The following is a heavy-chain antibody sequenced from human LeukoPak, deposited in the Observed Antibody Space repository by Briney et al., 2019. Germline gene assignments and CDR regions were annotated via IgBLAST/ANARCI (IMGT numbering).Heavy chain of an antibody. CDR1: GGTFSSYA. CDR3: ARDIVVALPYYYYYGMDV. Sequence: GSSVKVSCKASGGTFSSYAISWVRQAPGQGLEWMGGIIPIFGTANYAQKFQGRVTITADESTSKAYMELSSLRSEDTAVYYCARDIVVALPYYYYYGMDVWGQGTTVTVSS. D-gene: IGHD2-2*01. CDR2: IIPIFGTA. V-gene: IGHV1-69*01. J-gene: IGHJ6*02.